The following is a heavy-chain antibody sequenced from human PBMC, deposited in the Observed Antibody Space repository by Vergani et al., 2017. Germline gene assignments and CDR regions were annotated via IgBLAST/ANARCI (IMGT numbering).Heavy chain of an antibody. J-gene: IGHJ6*02. CDR2: INSDGSST. D-gene: IGHD5-18*01. Sequence: EVQLVESGGGLVQPGGSLRLSCAASGFTFSSYWMHWVRQAPGKGLVWVSRINSDGSSTSYADSVKGRFTISRDNAKNTLYLQMNSLRAEDTAVYYCARDRGYSYGYITYGMDVWGQGTTVTVSS. CDR1: GFTFSSYW. V-gene: IGHV3-74*01. CDR3: ARDRGYSYGYITYGMDV.